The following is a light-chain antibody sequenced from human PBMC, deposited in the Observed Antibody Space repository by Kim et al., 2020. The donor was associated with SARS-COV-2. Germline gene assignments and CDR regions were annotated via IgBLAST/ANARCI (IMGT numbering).Light chain of an antibody. V-gene: IGLV3-1*01. J-gene: IGLJ2*01. CDR3: QAWDSSTAVV. Sequence: CPGQTASITCSGDKLGDKYACWYQQKPGQSPGLVIYQDSKRPSGIPERFSGSNSGNTATLTISGTQAMDEADYYCQAWDSSTAVVFGGGTQLTVL. CDR2: QDS. CDR1: KLGDKY.